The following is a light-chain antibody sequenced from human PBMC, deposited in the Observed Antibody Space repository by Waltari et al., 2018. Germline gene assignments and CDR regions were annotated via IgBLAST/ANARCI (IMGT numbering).Light chain of an antibody. Sequence: SYVLTQPPSVSVAPGQTARITCGGNNIGSKSVHWYQQRSGQAPLLAVYDDSDRPSGIPERGSGSNSGNTATLTINSVEAGDEADYYCQVWDTASDEYVFGPGTKVTVL. V-gene: IGLV3-21*02. CDR3: QVWDTASDEYV. CDR2: DDS. J-gene: IGLJ1*01. CDR1: NIGSKS.